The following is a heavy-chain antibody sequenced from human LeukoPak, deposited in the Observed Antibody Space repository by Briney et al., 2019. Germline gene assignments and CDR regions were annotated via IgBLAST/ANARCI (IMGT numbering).Heavy chain of an antibody. CDR3: ARARVLEIATIPNFCWDFDL. J-gene: IGHJ2*01. CDR2: IYHSGST. V-gene: IGHV4-30-2*01. Sequence: SETLSITCAVAGGSISSGGYSWSWIRQPPGKGLEWIGYIYHSGSTYYKASLKSRVTISVDRSKNQFSLKLSSVTAADTAGYYCARARVLEIATIPNFCWDFDLWGRGTLVTVPS. CDR1: GGSISSGGYS. D-gene: IGHD2-21*01.